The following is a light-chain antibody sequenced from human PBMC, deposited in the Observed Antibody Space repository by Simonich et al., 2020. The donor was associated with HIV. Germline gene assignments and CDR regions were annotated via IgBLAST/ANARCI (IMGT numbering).Light chain of an antibody. CDR2: AAS. J-gene: IGKJ1*01. Sequence: DIQMTQSPSSVSASVGDRVTVTCRASQSISSWLAWYQQKPRKAPKLLIYAASSLQSGVPSRFSGSGSGTDFTLTINNLQPEDFATYYCQQANSFPRTFGQGTKVEIK. CDR3: QQANSFPRT. V-gene: IGKV1-12*01. CDR1: QSISSW.